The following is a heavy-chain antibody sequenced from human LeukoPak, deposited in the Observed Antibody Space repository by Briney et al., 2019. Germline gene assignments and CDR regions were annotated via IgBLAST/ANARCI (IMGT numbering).Heavy chain of an antibody. CDR1: GGSISSYY. J-gene: IGHJ3*02. Sequence: SKTLSLTCTVSGGSISSYYWSWIRQPPGKGLEWIGYIYYSGSTNYNPSLKSRVTISVDTSKNQFSLKLSSVTAADTAVYYCASLAAKAAAAFDIWGQGTMVTVSS. D-gene: IGHD6-13*01. CDR2: IYYSGST. CDR3: ASLAAKAAAAFDI. V-gene: IGHV4-59*01.